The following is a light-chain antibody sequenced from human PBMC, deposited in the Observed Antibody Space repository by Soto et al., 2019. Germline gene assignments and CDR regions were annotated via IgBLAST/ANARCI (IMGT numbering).Light chain of an antibody. J-gene: IGKJ4*01. V-gene: IGKV3-11*01. CDR1: QSVSSY. CDR3: QQRSNLPPIT. Sequence: EIVLTQSPATLSLSPGERATLSCSASQSVSSYLAWYQQKPGQAPRLLIYDASNRATGIPARFSGGGSGTDFTLTISSLEPEDFAVYYCQQRSNLPPITFGGGTKVEIK. CDR2: DAS.